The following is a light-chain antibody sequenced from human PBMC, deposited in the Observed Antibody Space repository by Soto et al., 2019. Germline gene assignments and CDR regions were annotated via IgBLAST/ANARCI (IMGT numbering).Light chain of an antibody. J-gene: IGLJ1*01. Sequence: QSVLTQPRSVSGSPGQSVTISCTGTSSDIGGFNYVSWYQQHPGKAPKLVIYDVTKRPSGVPDRFSGSKSGNTASLTISGLQAEDEADYSCCSFAGTNSFAFATGTKLTVL. CDR2: DVT. CDR1: SSDIGGFNY. V-gene: IGLV2-11*01. CDR3: CSFAGTNSFA.